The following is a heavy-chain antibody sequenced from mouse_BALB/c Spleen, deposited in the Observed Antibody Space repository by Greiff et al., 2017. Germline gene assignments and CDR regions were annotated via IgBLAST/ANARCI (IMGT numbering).Heavy chain of an antibody. Sequence: EVQLQESGGGLVQPGGSLKLSCAASGFTFSSYGISWVRQTPDKRLELVATINSNGGSTYYPDSVKGRFTISRDNAKNTLYLQMSSLKSEDTAMYYCARALYYYGSSFDYWGQGTTLTVSS. CDR3: ARALYYYGSSFDY. D-gene: IGHD1-1*01. CDR1: GFTFSSYG. J-gene: IGHJ2*01. CDR2: INSNGGST. V-gene: IGHV5-6-3*01.